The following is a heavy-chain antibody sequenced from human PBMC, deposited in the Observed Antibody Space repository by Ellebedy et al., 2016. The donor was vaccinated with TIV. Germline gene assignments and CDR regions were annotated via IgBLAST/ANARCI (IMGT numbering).Heavy chain of an antibody. CDR2: IRYDGTNK. Sequence: PGGSLRLSCAASGFIFSSYGMHWVRQAPRKWLEWVAFIRYDGTNKFYADSVKGRFIISRDNSKNTLYLQMNSLRAEDTAVYYCAKDRLWRGSGTQTFDNWGQGTLVTVSS. J-gene: IGHJ4*02. D-gene: IGHD3-10*01. CDR3: AKDRLWRGSGTQTFDN. V-gene: IGHV3-30*02. CDR1: GFIFSSYG.